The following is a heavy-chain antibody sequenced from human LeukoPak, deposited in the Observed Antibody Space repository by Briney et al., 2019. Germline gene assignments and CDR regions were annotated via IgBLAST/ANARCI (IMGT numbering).Heavy chain of an antibody. D-gene: IGHD6-13*01. CDR2: IYYSGST. V-gene: IGHV4-39*01. CDR3: ASKEQQLGNPFDY. CDR1: GGSISSSSYY. Sequence: SETLSLTCTVSGGSISSSSYYWGWIRQPPGKGLEWIGSIYYSGSTYYNPSLKSRVTISVDTSKNQFSLKLSSVTAADTAVYYCASKEQQLGNPFDYWGQGTLVTVSS. J-gene: IGHJ4*02.